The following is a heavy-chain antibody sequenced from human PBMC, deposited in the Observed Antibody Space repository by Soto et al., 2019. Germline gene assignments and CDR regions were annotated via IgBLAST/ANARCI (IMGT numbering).Heavy chain of an antibody. CDR1: GGTFSSYA. Sequence: SVKVSCKASGGTFSSYAISWVRQAPGQGLEWMGGIIPIFGTANYAQKFQGRVTITADESTSTAYMELSSLRSEDTAVYYCARVPVRPGPYYYGMDVWGQGTTVTVSS. CDR3: ARVPVRPGPYYYGMDV. V-gene: IGHV1-69*13. D-gene: IGHD3-10*01. CDR2: IIPIFGTA. J-gene: IGHJ6*02.